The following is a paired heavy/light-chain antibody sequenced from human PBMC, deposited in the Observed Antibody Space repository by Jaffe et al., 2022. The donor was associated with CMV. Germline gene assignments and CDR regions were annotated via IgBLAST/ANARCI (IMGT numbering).Heavy chain of an antibody. V-gene: IGHV3-23*01. CDR3: AKYYTWGSFGAMDV. D-gene: IGHD3-16*01. Sequence: EVELLESGGGLVHPGGSLRLSCAASGFTFSSFAMTWVRQAPGKGLEWVATITAGGGGTYVADSMRDRFTISRDNSINTLFLQIARLSVEDTAVYYCAKYYTWGSFGAMDVWGHGTTVTV. CDR1: GFTFSSFA. J-gene: IGHJ6*02. CDR2: ITAGGGGT.
Light chain of an antibody. CDR1: NSNIGKSY. J-gene: IGLJ3*02. CDR2: EDD. V-gene: IGLV1-51*02. CDR3: GTWDSGLSAAV. Sequence: QPVLTQPPSVSAAPGQRVSISCSGSNSNIGKSYVSWYQQLPGAAPKLLIYEDDDRPAGIPDRFSGSKSGTSATLAITGLQAGDDADYYCGTWDSGLSAAVFGGGTKLTVL.